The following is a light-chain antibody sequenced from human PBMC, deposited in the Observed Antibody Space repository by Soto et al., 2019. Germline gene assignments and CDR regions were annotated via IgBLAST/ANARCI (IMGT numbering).Light chain of an antibody. J-gene: IGKJ5*01. V-gene: IGKV1-39*01. CDR2: AAS. CDR1: QSISNH. Sequence: DIQMTQSPSSLSASVEDRVIITCRASQSISNHLNWYQQKPGKAPKLLIFAASSLQSGVPSRFSGSRSGPDFTLTISSLQPEDFAVYYCQQYRMSPNTFGQGTRLEIK. CDR3: QQYRMSPNT.